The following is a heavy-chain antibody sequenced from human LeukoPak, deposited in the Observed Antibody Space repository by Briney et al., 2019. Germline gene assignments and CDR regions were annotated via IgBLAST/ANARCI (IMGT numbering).Heavy chain of an antibody. V-gene: IGHV1-2*02. CDR1: GYTFTSYY. D-gene: IGHD3-16*02. CDR2: INPNSGGT. Sequence: ASVKVSCKASGYTFTSYYMHWVRQAPGQGLEWMGWINPNSGGTNYAQKFQGRVTMTRDTSISTAYMELSRLRSDDTAVYYCAINYVWGSYRQPQDYWGQGTLVTVSS. CDR3: AINYVWGSYRQPQDY. J-gene: IGHJ4*02.